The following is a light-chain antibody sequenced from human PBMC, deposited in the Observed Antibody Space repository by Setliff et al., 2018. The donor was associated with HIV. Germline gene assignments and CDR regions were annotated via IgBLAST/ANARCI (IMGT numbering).Light chain of an antibody. V-gene: IGLV2-11*01. Sequence: QSALAQPPSVSGSPGQSVTVSCTGTSSYVGGYDYVSWYQQHPGKAPKLIIYDLSKRPSGVPDRFSGSKSGNTASLTISGLQAEDEAEYYCCSYSGRYTSVVFGGGTKVTV. CDR1: SSYVGGYDY. CDR2: DLS. J-gene: IGLJ2*01. CDR3: CSYSGRYTSVV.